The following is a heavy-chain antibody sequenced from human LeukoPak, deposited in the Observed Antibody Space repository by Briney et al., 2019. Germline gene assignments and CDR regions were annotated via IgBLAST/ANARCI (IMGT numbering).Heavy chain of an antibody. D-gene: IGHD6-19*01. Sequence: PSETLSLTCTVSGGSISTSSYYWGWVRQPPGKGLEWIGNIFYSGSTYYSPSLKSRVTISLDTSRNQFSLKLNSVTAADTAVYYCARDLYSSGWYVVNWGQGTLVTVSS. CDR2: IFYSGST. CDR3: ARDLYSSGWYVVN. CDR1: GGSISTSSYY. V-gene: IGHV4-39*07. J-gene: IGHJ4*02.